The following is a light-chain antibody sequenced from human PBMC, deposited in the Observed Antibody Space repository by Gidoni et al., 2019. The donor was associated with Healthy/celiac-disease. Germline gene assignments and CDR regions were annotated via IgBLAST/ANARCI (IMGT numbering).Light chain of an antibody. J-gene: IGKJ5*01. V-gene: IGKV3-11*01. CDR3: QQRSNWPPA. CDR2: DAS. Sequence: EIVLTQSPATLSLSPGERATLSCTASQSVSSYLAWYQQKPGQAPRLLIYDASNRATGIPARFSGSGSGTDFTLTISSLEPEDFAVYYCQQRSNWPPAFGQGTQLEIK. CDR1: QSVSSY.